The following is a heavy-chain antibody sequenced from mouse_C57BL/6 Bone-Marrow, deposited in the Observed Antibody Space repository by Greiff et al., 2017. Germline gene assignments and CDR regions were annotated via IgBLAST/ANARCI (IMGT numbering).Heavy chain of an antibody. CDR3: REGYFDV. V-gene: IGHV3-6*01. Sequence: VQLKESGPGLVKPSQSLSLSCSVSGYSITSGYYWNWIRQFPGNNLEWMGYISYDGRNNYNPSLKNRNSITRDTSRNQFFLKLNSVTNEDTATYYGREGYFDVWGKGTTVTVSS. CDR1: GYSITSGYY. J-gene: IGHJ1*03. CDR2: ISYDGRN.